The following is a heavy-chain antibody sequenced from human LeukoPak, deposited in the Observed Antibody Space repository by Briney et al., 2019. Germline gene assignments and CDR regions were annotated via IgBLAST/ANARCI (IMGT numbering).Heavy chain of an antibody. V-gene: IGHV4-59*01. CDR1: GGSISSYY. D-gene: IGHD6-19*01. CDR2: FYYSGSS. J-gene: IGHJ3*02. Sequence: SETLSLTCTVAGGSISSYYWSWIRQPPGKGLEWIGYFYYSGSSNSNPSLKSRVTISGDTSKNQFSLKLSSVTAADTALYYCARVSLAVAVFNIWSRATMVTVSS. CDR3: ARVSLAVAVFNI.